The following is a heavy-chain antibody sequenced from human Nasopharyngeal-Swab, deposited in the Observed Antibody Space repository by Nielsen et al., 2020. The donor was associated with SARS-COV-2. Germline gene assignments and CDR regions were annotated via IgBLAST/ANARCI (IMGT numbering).Heavy chain of an antibody. J-gene: IGHJ4*02. CDR3: ARGSIYYASSLDY. CDR1: GFTFSSYD. V-gene: IGHV3-13*01. D-gene: IGHD3-22*01. CDR2: IGTASDT. Sequence: GESLKISCGTSGFTFSSYDMHWVRQVTGKGLEWVSTIGTASDTHYPGSVKGRFTISRENAKNSLYLQMNSLRAGDTAVYFCARGSIYYASSLDYWGLGTLVTVSS.